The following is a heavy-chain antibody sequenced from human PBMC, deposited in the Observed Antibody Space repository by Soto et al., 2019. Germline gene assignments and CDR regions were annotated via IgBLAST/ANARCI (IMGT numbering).Heavy chain of an antibody. CDR2: VYYSGST. CDR3: ARQPTTGDTDLWFDP. J-gene: IGHJ5*02. Sequence: SETLSLTCTVSGGSVSSSSYYWGWVRQPPGKGLEWIGSVYYSGSTYYNPSLASRVTISVNKSKNQFSLKLMSLSAADTAVYYCARQPTTGDTDLWFDPWGQGTLVTVSS. D-gene: IGHD2-21*01. CDR1: GGSVSSSSYY. V-gene: IGHV4-39*01.